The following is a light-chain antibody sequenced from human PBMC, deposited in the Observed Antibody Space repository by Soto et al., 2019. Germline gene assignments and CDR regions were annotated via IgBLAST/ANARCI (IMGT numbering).Light chain of an antibody. CDR3: SSYAGSNNPLYV. CDR1: SSDVGGYNY. V-gene: IGLV2-8*01. CDR2: EVS. J-gene: IGLJ1*01. Sequence: QSVLTQPLSASGSPGQSVTISCTGTSSDVGGYNYVSWYQQHPGKAPKLMIYEVSKRPSGVPDRFSGSKSGNTASLTVSGLQAEDEADYYCSSYAGSNNPLYVFGTGTKVTVL.